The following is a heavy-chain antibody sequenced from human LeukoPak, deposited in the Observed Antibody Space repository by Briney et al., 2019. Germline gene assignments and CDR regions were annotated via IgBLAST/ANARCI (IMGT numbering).Heavy chain of an antibody. CDR1: GGSFSGYY. D-gene: IGHD3-10*01. CDR2: INHSGST. J-gene: IGHJ5*02. CDR3: ARGRRYYYGSGSYYWFDP. V-gene: IGHV4-34*01. Sequence: SETLSLTCAVSGGSFSGYYWSWIRQPPGKGLEWIGEINHSGSTNYNPSLKSRVTISVDTSKNQFSLKLSSVTAADTAVYYCARGRRYYYGSGSYYWFDPWGQGTLVTVSS.